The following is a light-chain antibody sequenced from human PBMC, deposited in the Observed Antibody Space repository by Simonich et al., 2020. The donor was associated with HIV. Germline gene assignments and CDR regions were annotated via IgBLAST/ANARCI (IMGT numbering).Light chain of an antibody. CDR1: RSDVGGYNY. Sequence: QSALTQPASVSGAPGHSITISCTGTRSDVGGYNYVSWYQKLPGTAPKLLIYDNNKRPPGIPDRFSGSKSGTSATLGVTGRQTGDEADYYCGTWDSSLSAGVFGGGTKLTVL. CDR2: DNN. CDR3: GTWDSSLSAGV. V-gene: IGLV1-51*01. J-gene: IGLJ3*02.